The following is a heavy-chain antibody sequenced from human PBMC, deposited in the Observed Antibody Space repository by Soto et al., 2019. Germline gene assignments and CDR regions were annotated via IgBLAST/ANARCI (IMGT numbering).Heavy chain of an antibody. Sequence: GGSLRLSCAASGFTVSSNYMSWVRQAPGKGLEWVSVIYSGGSTYYADSVKGRFTISRDNSKNTLYLQMNSLRAEDTAVYYCARDSRDSSGYYTRTYYFDYWGQGTLVTVSS. CDR2: IYSGGST. V-gene: IGHV3-53*01. J-gene: IGHJ4*02. CDR3: ARDSRDSSGYYTRTYYFDY. CDR1: GFTVSSNY. D-gene: IGHD3-22*01.